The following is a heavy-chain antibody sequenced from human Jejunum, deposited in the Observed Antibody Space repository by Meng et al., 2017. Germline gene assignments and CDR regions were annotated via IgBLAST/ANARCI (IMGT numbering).Heavy chain of an antibody. CDR1: GFTFSSSW. V-gene: IGHV3-74*01. CDR2: INTDGSST. CDR3: ARQNCSSNTCYSDA. D-gene: IGHD2-2*01. J-gene: IGHJ4*02. Sequence: GESLKISCAASGFTFSSSWMHWVRQAPGEGLVWVSRINTDGSSTTYADSVKGRFTISRDNAKNTLYLQMNSLRAEDTAVYFCARQNCSSNTCYSDAWGQGTLVTVSS.